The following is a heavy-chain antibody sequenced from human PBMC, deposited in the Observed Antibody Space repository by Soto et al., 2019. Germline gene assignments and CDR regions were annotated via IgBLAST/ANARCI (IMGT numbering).Heavy chain of an antibody. CDR1: GGSISRSSYY. D-gene: IGHD2-15*01. V-gene: IGHV4-39*01. CDR2: IYYSGST. CDR3: ARYYRDCSGRSDYHDV. Sequence: ASETLSLTCSVSGGSISRSSYYGGWIRQPPGKGLEWIGSIYYSGSTYYNPSLKSRVTISVDTSKNQFSLKLSSVTAADTAVYYCARYYRDCSGRSDYHDVSG. J-gene: IGHJ6*02.